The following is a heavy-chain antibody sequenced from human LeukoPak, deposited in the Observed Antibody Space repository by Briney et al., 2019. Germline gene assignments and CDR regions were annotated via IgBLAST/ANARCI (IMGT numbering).Heavy chain of an antibody. CDR3: ARDRYSEHSQRYYFDY. D-gene: IGHD6-13*01. Sequence: ASVKVSCKASGYTFTSYAMHWVRQAPGQRLEWMGWINAGNGNTKYSQKFQGRVTMTTDTSTSTAYMELKSLRSDDTAVYYCARDRYSEHSQRYYFDYWGQGTLVTVSS. J-gene: IGHJ4*02. CDR1: GYTFTSYA. V-gene: IGHV1-3*01. CDR2: INAGNGNT.